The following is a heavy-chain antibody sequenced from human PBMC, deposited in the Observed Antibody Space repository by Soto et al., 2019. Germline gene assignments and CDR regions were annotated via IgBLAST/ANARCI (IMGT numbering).Heavy chain of an antibody. CDR2: IVVGSGNT. J-gene: IGHJ4*02. CDR3: AADRYYYDSSGYEPNDY. CDR1: GFTFTSSA. Sequence: SVKVSCKASGFTFTSSAVQWVRQARGQRLEWIGWIVVGSGNTNYAQKFQERVTITRDMSTSTAYMELGSLRSEDTAVYYCAADRYYYDSSGYEPNDYWGQGTLVTVSS. D-gene: IGHD3-22*01. V-gene: IGHV1-58*01.